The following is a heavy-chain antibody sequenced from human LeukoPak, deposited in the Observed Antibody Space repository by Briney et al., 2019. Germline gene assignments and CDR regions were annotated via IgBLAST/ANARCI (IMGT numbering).Heavy chain of an antibody. V-gene: IGHV1-2*02. Sequence: ASVKVSCKASGYTFTGYYLHWVRQAPGQGLEWMGRINPSSGDTNYAQKSQGRVTMTRDTSISTAHLELSTLTSDDTAVYFCARVSVAGTPDRDYFDYWGQGTMVTVSS. D-gene: IGHD6-19*01. CDR3: ARVSVAGTPDRDYFDY. CDR2: INPSSGDT. CDR1: GYTFTGYY. J-gene: IGHJ4*03.